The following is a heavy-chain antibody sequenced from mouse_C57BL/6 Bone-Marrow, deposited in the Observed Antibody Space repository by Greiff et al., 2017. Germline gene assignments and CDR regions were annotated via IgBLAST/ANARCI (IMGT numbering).Heavy chain of an antibody. J-gene: IGHJ4*01. D-gene: IGHD2-13*01. CDR1: GYTFTSYW. V-gene: IGHV1-64*01. CDR2: IHPSSGST. Sequence: QVQLQQSGAELVKPGASVKLSCKASGYTFTSYWMHWVQQRPGQGLEWIAMIHPSSGSTYYNEKFKGKATLTVDKSSSTAYMQLSSLTSEDSAVYYGARGDYSDAVDYWGQGTSVTVSS. CDR3: ARGDYSDAVDY.